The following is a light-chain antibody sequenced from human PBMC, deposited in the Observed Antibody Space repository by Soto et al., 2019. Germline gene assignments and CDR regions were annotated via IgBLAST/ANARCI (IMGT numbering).Light chain of an antibody. J-gene: IGKJ1*01. Sequence: DIQMTQAPSFLSAAVGDRVTITCRASQGISNDLALYQQKPGKVPKLLIYAASTLESGVPSRFSGRGSGTDYALTISSLQPEDVATYDCQNYNRSPRTFGQGTKVEIK. CDR2: AAS. V-gene: IGKV1-27*01. CDR1: QGISND. CDR3: QNYNRSPRT.